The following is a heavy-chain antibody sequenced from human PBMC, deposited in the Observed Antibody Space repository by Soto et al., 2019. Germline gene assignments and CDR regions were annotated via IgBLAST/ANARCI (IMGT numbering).Heavy chain of an antibody. D-gene: IGHD6-13*01. CDR3: ARGSSGYISSWYYFDY. CDR1: GFTFTDYA. J-gene: IGHJ4*02. Sequence: GGSLRLSCAASGFTFTDYALSWVRQAPGKGLEWVATISGIGGSTYLADSVKGRLSISRVNSKNTVSLLMNSLRAEDTAVYFCARGSSGYISSWYYFDYWGRGTLVTVSS. V-gene: IGHV3-23*01. CDR2: ISGIGGST.